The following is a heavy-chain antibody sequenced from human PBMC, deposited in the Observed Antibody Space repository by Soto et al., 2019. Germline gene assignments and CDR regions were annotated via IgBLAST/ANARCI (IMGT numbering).Heavy chain of an antibody. D-gene: IGHD5-18*01. Sequence: SETLSLTCTVSGGSISSYYWSWIRQPPGKGLEWIGYIYYSGSTNYNPSLKSRVTISVDTSKNQFSLKLSSVTAADTAVYYCARVGYSYGLDYWGQGILVTVSS. V-gene: IGHV4-59*01. CDR2: IYYSGST. CDR3: ARVGYSYGLDY. CDR1: GGSISSYY. J-gene: IGHJ4*02.